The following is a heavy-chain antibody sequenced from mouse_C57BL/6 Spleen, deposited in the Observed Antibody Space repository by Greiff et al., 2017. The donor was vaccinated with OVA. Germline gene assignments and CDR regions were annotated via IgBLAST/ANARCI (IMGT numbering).Heavy chain of an antibody. J-gene: IGHJ4*01. CDR1: GYSFTGYY. CDR3: ARLWGYDGDYYAMDY. V-gene: IGHV1-42*01. CDR2: INPSTGGT. Sequence: VQLQQSGPELVKPGASVKISCKASGYSFTGYYMNWVKQSPEKSLEWIGEINPSTGGTTYNQKFKAKATLTVDKSSSTAYMQLKSLTSEDSAVYYCARLWGYDGDYYAMDYWGQGTSVTVSS. D-gene: IGHD2-2*01.